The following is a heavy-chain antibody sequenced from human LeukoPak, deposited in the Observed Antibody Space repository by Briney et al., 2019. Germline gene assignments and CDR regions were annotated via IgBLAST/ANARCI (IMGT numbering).Heavy chain of an antibody. D-gene: IGHD5-24*01. CDR2: MNPSGGSR. Sequence: ASVKVSCKASGYTFISYFVHWVRQAPGQGLEWVGIMNPSGGSRSYAQKFQGRVSMTRDTSSSTVYMELSSLRSEDTAVYYCARGDGYESPLGYWGQGTLVTVPS. V-gene: IGHV1-46*01. J-gene: IGHJ4*02. CDR1: GYTFISYF. CDR3: ARGDGYESPLGY.